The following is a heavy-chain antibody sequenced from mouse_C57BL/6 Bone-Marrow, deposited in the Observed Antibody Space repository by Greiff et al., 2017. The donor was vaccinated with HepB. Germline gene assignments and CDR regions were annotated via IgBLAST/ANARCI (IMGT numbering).Heavy chain of an antibody. CDR3: ARGATKDY. V-gene: IGHV5-6*01. D-gene: IGHD1-1*01. CDR2: ISSGGSYT. Sequence: EVKLVESGGDLVKPGGSLKLSCAASGFTFSSYGMSWVRQTPDKRLEWVATISSGGSYTYYPDSVKGRFTISRDNAKNTLYLQMSSLKSEDTAMYYCARGATKDYWGQGTTLTVSS. CDR1: GFTFSSYG. J-gene: IGHJ2*01.